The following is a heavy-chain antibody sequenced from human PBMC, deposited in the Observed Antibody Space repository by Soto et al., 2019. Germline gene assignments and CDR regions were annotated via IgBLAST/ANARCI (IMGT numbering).Heavy chain of an antibody. CDR1: GFTFSSYG. CDR2: ISYDGSNK. CDR3: AKVHSSGYYYPLFDY. V-gene: IGHV3-30*18. Sequence: QVQLVESGGGVVQPGRSLRLSCAASGFTFSSYGMHWVRQAPGKGLEWVAVISYDGSNKYYADSVKGRFTISRDNSKNTLYLQMNRLRAEDTAVYYCAKVHSSGYYYPLFDYWGQGTLVTVSS. D-gene: IGHD3-22*01. J-gene: IGHJ4*02.